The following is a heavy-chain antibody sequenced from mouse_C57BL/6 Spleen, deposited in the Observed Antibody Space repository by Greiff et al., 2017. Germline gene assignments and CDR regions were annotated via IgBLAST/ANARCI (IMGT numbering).Heavy chain of an antibody. J-gene: IGHJ4*01. Sequence: EVQLQQSGPELVKPGASVKIPCKASGYTFTDYNMDWVKQSHGKSLEWIGDINPNNGGTIYNQKFKGKATLTVDKSSSTAYMELRSLTSEDTAVYYCARRGSPYAMDYWGQGTSVTVSS. CDR3: ARRGSPYAMDY. V-gene: IGHV1-18*01. CDR2: INPNNGGT. CDR1: GYTFTDYN.